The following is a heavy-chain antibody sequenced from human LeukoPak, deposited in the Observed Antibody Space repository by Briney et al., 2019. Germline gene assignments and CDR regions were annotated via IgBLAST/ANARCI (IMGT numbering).Heavy chain of an antibody. CDR2: IYTSGST. V-gene: IGHV4-61*02. CDR3: ARDRYYYESSGYYRYWDY. Sequence: SETLSLTCTVSGGSISSSSYYWSWIRQPAGKGLEWIGRIYTSGSTNYNLSLKSRVTMSVDTSKNQFSLKLSSVTAADTAVYYCARDRYYYESSGYYRYWDYWGQGTLVTVSS. J-gene: IGHJ4*02. D-gene: IGHD3-22*01. CDR1: GGSISSSSYY.